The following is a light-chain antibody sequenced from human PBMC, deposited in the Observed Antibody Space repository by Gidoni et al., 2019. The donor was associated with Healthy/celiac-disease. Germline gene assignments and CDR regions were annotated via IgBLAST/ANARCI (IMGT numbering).Light chain of an antibody. J-gene: IGLJ2*01. CDR2: EVS. Sequence: QSALPQPPSASGSPGQSVTISCTGTSSYVGGYNYVSWYQQHPGKASKLMIYEVSKRPSGVPDRFSGSKSGNTASLTVSGLQAEDEADYYCSSYAGSNNLVFGGGTKLTVL. CDR3: SSYAGSNNLV. V-gene: IGLV2-8*01. CDR1: SSYVGGYNY.